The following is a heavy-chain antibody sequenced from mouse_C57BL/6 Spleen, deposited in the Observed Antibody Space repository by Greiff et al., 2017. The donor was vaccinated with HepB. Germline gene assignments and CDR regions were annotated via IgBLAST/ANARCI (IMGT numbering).Heavy chain of an antibody. D-gene: IGHD2-4*01. CDR3: ASDDYEMNY. Sequence: EVKLMESGPELVKPGDSVKISCKASGYSFTGYFMNWVMQSHGKSLEWIGRINPYNGDTFYNQKFKGKATLTVDKSSSTAHMELRSLTSEDSAVYYCASDDYEMNYWGQGTTLTVSS. CDR1: GYSFTGYF. CDR2: INPYNGDT. V-gene: IGHV1-20*01. J-gene: IGHJ2*01.